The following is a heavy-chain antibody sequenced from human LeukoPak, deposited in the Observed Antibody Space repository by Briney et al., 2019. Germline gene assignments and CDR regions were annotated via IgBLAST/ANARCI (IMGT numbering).Heavy chain of an antibody. CDR3: ARDGVSGSYYYYYGMDV. Sequence: PSETLSLTCTVSGGSISSYYWSWIRQPPGKGLEWIGYIYYSGSTNYNPSLKSRVTISVDTSKNQFSLKLSSVTAADTAVYYCARDGVSGSYYYYYGMDVWGQGTTVTVSS. V-gene: IGHV4-59*01. J-gene: IGHJ6*02. CDR1: GGSISSYY. D-gene: IGHD1-26*01. CDR2: IYYSGST.